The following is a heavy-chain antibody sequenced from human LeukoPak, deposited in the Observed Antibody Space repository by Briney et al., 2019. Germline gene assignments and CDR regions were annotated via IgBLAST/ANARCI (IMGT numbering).Heavy chain of an antibody. Sequence: GGSLRLSCAASGFTFSSYEMNWVRQAPGKGLEWVSYISSSGSTIYYAGSVKGRFTISRDNAKNSLYLQMNSLRAEDTAVYYCARDLLGDNWNDRGVFDYWGQGTLVTVSS. CDR3: ARDLLGDNWNDRGVFDY. V-gene: IGHV3-48*03. CDR1: GFTFSSYE. D-gene: IGHD1-1*01. J-gene: IGHJ4*02. CDR2: ISSSGSTI.